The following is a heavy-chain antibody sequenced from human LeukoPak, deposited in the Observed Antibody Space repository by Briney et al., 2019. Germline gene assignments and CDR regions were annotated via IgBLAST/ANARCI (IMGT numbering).Heavy chain of an antibody. CDR2: ISWNSGSI. V-gene: IGHV3-9*01. Sequence: PGGSLRLSCAASGFTFDDYAMHWVRQAPGKGLEWVSGISWNSGSIGYADSVKGRFTISRDNAENSLYLQMNSLRAEDTALYYCATHYYDSSGPGYWGQGTLVTVSS. J-gene: IGHJ4*02. CDR3: ATHYYDSSGPGY. D-gene: IGHD3-22*01. CDR1: GFTFDDYA.